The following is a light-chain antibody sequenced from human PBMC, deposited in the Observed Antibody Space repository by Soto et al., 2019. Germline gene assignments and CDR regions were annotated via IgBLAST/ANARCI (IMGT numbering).Light chain of an antibody. CDR1: SSDVGGYNF. V-gene: IGLV2-8*01. Sequence: QSALTQPPSVSGSPGQSVTISCTGTSSDVGGYNFVSWYQQHPGKAPKLMIYEVTKRPSGVPDRFSGSKSGNTASLTVSGLQGEDEADYYCTSYAGSNIPVMFGGGTKLTVL. J-gene: IGLJ3*02. CDR2: EVT. CDR3: TSYAGSNIPVM.